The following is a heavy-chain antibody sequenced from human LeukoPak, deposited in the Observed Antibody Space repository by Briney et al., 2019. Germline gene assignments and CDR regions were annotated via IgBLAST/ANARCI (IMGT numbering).Heavy chain of an antibody. CDR1: GFTFSSYW. V-gene: IGHV3-30*02. J-gene: IGHJ3*02. D-gene: IGHD6-13*01. Sequence: GGSLRLSCAASGFTFSSYWMSWVRQAPGKGLEWVAFIRYDGSNKYYANSVKGRFTISRDNSKNTLYLQMNSLRAEDTAVYYCAKDLWGSSWSRGAFDIWGQGTMVTVSS. CDR2: IRYDGSNK. CDR3: AKDLWGSSWSRGAFDI.